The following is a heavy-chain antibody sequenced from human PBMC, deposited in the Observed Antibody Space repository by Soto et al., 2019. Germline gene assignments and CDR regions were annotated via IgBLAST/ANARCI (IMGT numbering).Heavy chain of an antibody. V-gene: IGHV3-33*01. D-gene: IGHD5-18*01. CDR3: ARDLGYNYGHPFDY. J-gene: IGHJ4*02. CDR2: IWCDGSNK. Sequence: PGGSLRLSCAASGFTFSSYTIHWVRQAPGKGLEWLERIWCDGSNKYYADSVKGRFTISRDKAKNTLYLQMNSLRAEDTAVYYCARDLGYNYGHPFDYWGQGTLVTVSS. CDR1: GFTFSSYT.